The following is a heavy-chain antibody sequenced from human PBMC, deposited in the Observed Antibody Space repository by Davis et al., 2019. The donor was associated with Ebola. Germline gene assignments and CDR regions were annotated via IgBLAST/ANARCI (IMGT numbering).Heavy chain of an antibody. CDR2: IGHDGTTK. Sequence: PGGSLRLSCHSSSFSFHVFAMHWVRQAPGKGLEWVAVIGHDGTTKTYADSVKGRFIISRDNSKNTMSLQMNSLGADDTAVYYCARGDNYYGLDVWGQGTTVTVSS. CDR1: SFSFHVFA. J-gene: IGHJ6*02. CDR3: ARGDNYYGLDV. V-gene: IGHV3-30*14.